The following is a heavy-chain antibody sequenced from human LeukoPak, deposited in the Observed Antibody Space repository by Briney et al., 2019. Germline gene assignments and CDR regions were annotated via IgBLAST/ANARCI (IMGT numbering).Heavy chain of an antibody. CDR3: ASFNYYDSPLDY. J-gene: IGHJ4*02. CDR1: GGSISSSSYY. Sequence: SETLSLTCTVSGGSISSSSYYWSWIRQPPGKGLEWIGYIYYSGSTNYNPSLKSRVTISVDTSKNQFSLKLSSVTAADTAVYYCASFNYYDSPLDYWGQGTLVTVSS. D-gene: IGHD3-22*01. V-gene: IGHV4-61*01. CDR2: IYYSGST.